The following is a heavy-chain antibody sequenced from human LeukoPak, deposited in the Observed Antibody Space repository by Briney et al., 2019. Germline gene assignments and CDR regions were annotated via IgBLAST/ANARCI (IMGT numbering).Heavy chain of an antibody. CDR2: IYYSGST. V-gene: IGHV4-30-4*08. CDR3: ARGVEKQQLVVYYYYMDV. Sequence: SETLSLTCTVSGGSISSGDYYWSWIRQPPGKGLEWIGYIYYSGSTYYNPSLKSRVTISVDTSKNQFSLKLSSVTAADTAVYYCARGVEKQQLVVYYYYMDVWGKGTTVTVSS. CDR1: GGSISSGDYY. J-gene: IGHJ6*03. D-gene: IGHD6-13*01.